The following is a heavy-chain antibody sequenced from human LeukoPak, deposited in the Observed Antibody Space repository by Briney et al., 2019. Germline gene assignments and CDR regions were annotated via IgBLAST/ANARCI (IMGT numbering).Heavy chain of an antibody. CDR3: ARDRDPYYGSGSSWWFDP. CDR1: GYTFTSYY. J-gene: IGHJ5*02. D-gene: IGHD3-10*01. Sequence: ASVKVSCKASGYTFTSYYMHWVRQAPGQGLEWMGIINPSGGSTSYAQKFQGRVTMTRDTSTSTVYMELSSLRSEDTAVYYCARDRDPYYGSGSSWWFDPWGQGTLVTVSS. CDR2: INPSGGST. V-gene: IGHV1-46*01.